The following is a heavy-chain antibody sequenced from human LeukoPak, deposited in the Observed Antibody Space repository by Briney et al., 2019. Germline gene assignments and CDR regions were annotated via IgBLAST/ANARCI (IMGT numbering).Heavy chain of an antibody. CDR1: GFTFSDHY. J-gene: IGHJ6*02. CDR3: ARGPTVTFNYHYGMDV. D-gene: IGHD4-17*01. CDR2: TRSKARGYTT. V-gene: IGHV3-72*01. Sequence: GGSLRLSCATSGFTFSDHYMDWVRQAPGKGLEWVARTRSKARGYTTEYAASVKGRFTVSRAESMNSLYLQMNSLKTEDTAVYYCARGPTVTFNYHYGMDVWGQGTTVTVSS.